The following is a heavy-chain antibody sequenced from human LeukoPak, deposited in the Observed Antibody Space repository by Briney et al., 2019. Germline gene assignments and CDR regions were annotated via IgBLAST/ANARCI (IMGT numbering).Heavy chain of an antibody. Sequence: QPGGSLRLSCAASGLTVSSNYMSWVRQAPGKGLEWVSVIYSGGSTYYADSVRGRFTISRDNSKNTLYLQMNSLRAEDTGVYYCARVVRFLEWLPRFGSYFDYWGQGTLVTVSS. CDR3: ARVVRFLEWLPRFGSYFDY. CDR2: IYSGGST. D-gene: IGHD3-3*01. J-gene: IGHJ4*02. V-gene: IGHV3-53*01. CDR1: GLTVSSNY.